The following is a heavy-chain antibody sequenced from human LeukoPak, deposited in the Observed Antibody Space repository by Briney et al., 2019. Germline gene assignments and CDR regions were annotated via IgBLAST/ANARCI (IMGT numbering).Heavy chain of an antibody. V-gene: IGHV1-2*04. CDR1: GYTFTGYY. Sequence: ASVKVSCEASGYTFTGYYMHWVRQAPGQGLEWMGWINPNSGGTNYAQKFQGWVTMTRDTSISTAYMELSRLRSDDTAVYYCAREVQLERRVSQFDPWGQGTLVTVSS. CDR3: AREVQLERRVSQFDP. J-gene: IGHJ5*02. CDR2: INPNSGGT. D-gene: IGHD1-1*01.